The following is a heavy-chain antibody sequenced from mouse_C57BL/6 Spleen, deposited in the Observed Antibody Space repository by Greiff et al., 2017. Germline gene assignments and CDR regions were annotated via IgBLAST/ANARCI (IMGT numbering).Heavy chain of an antibody. Sequence: QVQLQQPGAELVRPGSSVKLSCKASGYTFTSYWMHWVKQRPIQGLEWIGNIDPSDSETHYNQKFKDKATLTVDKSSSTAYMQLSSLTSEDSAVYYCARGGYGNYFAYWGQGTLVTVSA. CDR2: IDPSDSET. V-gene: IGHV1-52*01. CDR1: GYTFTSYW. D-gene: IGHD2-1*01. CDR3: ARGGYGNYFAY. J-gene: IGHJ3*01.